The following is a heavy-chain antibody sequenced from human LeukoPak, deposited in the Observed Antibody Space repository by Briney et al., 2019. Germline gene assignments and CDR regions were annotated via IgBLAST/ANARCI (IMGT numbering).Heavy chain of an antibody. Sequence: SETLSLTCTVSGGSISGYYWSWIRQPAGKGLEWIGRIYTSGSTNYNPSLKSRVTISVDTSKNQFSLKLSSVTAADTAVYYCARDQFWSGPWFDPWGQGTLVTVSS. J-gene: IGHJ5*02. CDR1: GGSISGYY. CDR2: IYTSGST. CDR3: ARDQFWSGPWFDP. D-gene: IGHD3-3*01. V-gene: IGHV4-4*07.